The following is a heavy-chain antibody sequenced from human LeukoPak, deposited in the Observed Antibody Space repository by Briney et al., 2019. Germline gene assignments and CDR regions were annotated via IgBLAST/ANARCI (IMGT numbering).Heavy chain of an antibody. J-gene: IGHJ4*02. CDR3: ACGYSYGTGFDY. Sequence: SETLSLTCAVYGGSFSGYYWSWIRQPPGKGLEWIGEINHSGNTNYNPSLKSRVTISVDTSKNQFSLKLSSVTAADTAVYYCACGYSYGTGFDYWGQGTLVTVSS. CDR2: INHSGNT. D-gene: IGHD5-18*01. CDR1: GGSFSGYY. V-gene: IGHV4-34*01.